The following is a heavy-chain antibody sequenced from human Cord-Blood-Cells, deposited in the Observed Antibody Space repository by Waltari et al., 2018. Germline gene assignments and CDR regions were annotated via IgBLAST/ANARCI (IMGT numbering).Heavy chain of an antibody. D-gene: IGHD2-8*01. CDR1: GGTFSSYA. J-gene: IGHJ2*01. Sequence: QVQLVQSGAEVKKPGSSVKVSCKASGGTFSSYAISWVRQAPGQGLEWMGRIIPIFGTANYAQKVQGRVTITADKSTSTAYMELSSLRSEDTAVYYCARFGGVGTKGDWYFDLWGRGTLVTVSS. CDR3: ARFGGVGTKGDWYFDL. CDR2: IIPIFGTA. V-gene: IGHV1-69*06.